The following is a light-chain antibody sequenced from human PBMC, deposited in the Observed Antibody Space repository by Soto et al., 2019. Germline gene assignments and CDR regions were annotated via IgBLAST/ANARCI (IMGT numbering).Light chain of an antibody. CDR3: QLLNSYPFT. Sequence: IQLTQSPSALSASVGDRVTITFRASQVISSYLGWYQQKPGKAPNLLIYAASSLQSGVTSRFSGSGAGIDFNLPLSRTQPEDIAPHYCQLLNSYPFTSGHGTR. CDR2: AAS. CDR1: QVISSY. J-gene: IGKJ5*01. V-gene: IGKV1-9*01.